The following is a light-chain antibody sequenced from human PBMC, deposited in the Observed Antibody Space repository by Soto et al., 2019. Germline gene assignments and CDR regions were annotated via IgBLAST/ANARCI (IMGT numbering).Light chain of an antibody. J-gene: IGKJ1*01. CDR1: QSVSSN. Sequence: EIVMTQSPDTLSVSPGERATLSCRASQSVSSNLAWYQHKPGQAPRLLMYGASTRATGVPARFSGSGSGTEFTLTISSLQSEDFATYYCQQYNNYWTFGQGTRVEIK. CDR2: GAS. CDR3: QQYNNYWT. V-gene: IGKV3-15*01.